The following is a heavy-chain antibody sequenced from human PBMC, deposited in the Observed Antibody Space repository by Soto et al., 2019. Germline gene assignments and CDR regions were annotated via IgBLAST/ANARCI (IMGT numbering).Heavy chain of an antibody. CDR1: VFSIVRYY. Sequence: SETRSLACTLSVFSIVRYYCGWVRQPPGKGLEWIGYIYYSGSTNYNPSLKSRVTTSVDTSKNQFSLKLSSVTDADTAVYYCADLYPSSGYFLYWGQGTMVTVSS. D-gene: IGHD3-22*01. V-gene: IGHV4-59*01. J-gene: IGHJ4*02. CDR3: ADLYPSSGYFLY. CDR2: IYYSGST.